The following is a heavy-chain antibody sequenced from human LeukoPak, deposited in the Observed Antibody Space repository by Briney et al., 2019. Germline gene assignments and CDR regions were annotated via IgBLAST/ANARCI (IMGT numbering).Heavy chain of an antibody. CDR3: ARGRMAVAGSYEY. CDR1: GFTFSTYA. V-gene: IGHV3-23*01. D-gene: IGHD6-19*01. CDR2: ISGSGSTT. Sequence: GGSLRLSCAASGFTFSTYAMSWVRQAPGKGLEWVSTISGSGSTTNYADSVKDRFTISRDNSKNTLYLQMNSLRAEDTAVYYCARGRMAVAGSYEYWGQGTLVTVSS. J-gene: IGHJ4*02.